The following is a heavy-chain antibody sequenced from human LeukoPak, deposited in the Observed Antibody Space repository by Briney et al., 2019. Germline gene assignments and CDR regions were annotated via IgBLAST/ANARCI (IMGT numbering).Heavy chain of an antibody. CDR2: IYSGGST. J-gene: IGHJ3*02. D-gene: IGHD6-19*01. CDR3: AREAGAFDI. Sequence: GGSLRLSCAASGFTFSSYEMNWVRQAPGKGLEWVSVIYSGGSTYYADSVKGRFTISRDNSKNTLYLQMNSLRAEDTAVYYCAREAGAFDIWGQGTMVTVSS. CDR1: GFTFSSYE. V-gene: IGHV3-53*01.